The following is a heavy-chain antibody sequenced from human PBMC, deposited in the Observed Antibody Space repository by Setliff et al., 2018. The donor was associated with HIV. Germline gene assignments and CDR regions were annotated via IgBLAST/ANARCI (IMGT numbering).Heavy chain of an antibody. V-gene: IGHV5-51*01. D-gene: IGHD2-21*01. J-gene: IGHJ6*03. CDR3: TKHPLRPGIAGYFYYIDA. CDR1: GYFFLSSW. Sequence: PGESLKISCQGSGYFFLSSWIGWVRQVPGKGLEWVAIIYPGDSETRYSPSFEGQVTVSADKSITTAYLQWSSLRASDTATYYCTKHPLRPGIAGYFYYIDAGGTGTTVTVSS. CDR2: IYPGDSET.